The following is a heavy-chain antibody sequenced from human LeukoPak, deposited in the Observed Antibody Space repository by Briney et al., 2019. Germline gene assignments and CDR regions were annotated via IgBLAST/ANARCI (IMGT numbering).Heavy chain of an antibody. D-gene: IGHD2-21*02. V-gene: IGHV4-34*01. Sequence: PSETLSLTCAVSGGSFSGYYWTWIRQPPGKGLEWIGEINHSGSANYNPSLMSRVTISLDTSKNHFSLNLSSVTAADTAVYYCARVSRTLAYCGGDCYSMAFDIWGQGTMVTVSS. J-gene: IGHJ3*02. CDR3: ARVSRTLAYCGGDCYSMAFDI. CDR1: GGSFSGYY. CDR2: INHSGSA.